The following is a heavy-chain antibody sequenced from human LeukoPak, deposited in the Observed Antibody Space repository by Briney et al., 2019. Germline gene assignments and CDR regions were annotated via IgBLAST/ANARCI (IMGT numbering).Heavy chain of an antibody. V-gene: IGHV3-21*01. CDR2: ISSSSSYI. Sequence: GGSLRLSCAASGFIFSSYSMNWVRQAPGKGLEWVSSISSSSSYIYYADSVKGRFTISRDNAKNSLYLQMNGLRAEDTAVYYCARAYDSSGYCDYWGQGTLVTVSS. CDR1: GFIFSSYS. J-gene: IGHJ4*02. D-gene: IGHD3-22*01. CDR3: ARAYDSSGYCDY.